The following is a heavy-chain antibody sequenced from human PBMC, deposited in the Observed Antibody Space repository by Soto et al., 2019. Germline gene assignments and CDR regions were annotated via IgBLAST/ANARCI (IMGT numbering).Heavy chain of an antibody. Sequence: GGSLRLSCAASGFTFSNYAMSWVRQAPGKGLEWISAIGGGGDYTYYAGSVRGRFTISRDNSKRSLYLQMNSLRVEDTALYYCAKDIVVVPDAFDVWGQGTQVTVSS. D-gene: IGHD2-2*01. V-gene: IGHV3-23*01. CDR3: AKDIVVVPDAFDV. J-gene: IGHJ3*01. CDR2: IGGGGDYT. CDR1: GFTFSNYA.